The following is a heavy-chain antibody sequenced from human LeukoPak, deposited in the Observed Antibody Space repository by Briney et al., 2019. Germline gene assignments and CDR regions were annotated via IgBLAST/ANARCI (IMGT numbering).Heavy chain of an antibody. D-gene: IGHD4-17*01. Sequence: SETLSLTCTVSGGSISSSSYYWGWIRQPRGKGLEWIGSIYYSGSTYYNPSLKSRVTISVDTSKNQFSLKLSSVTAADTAVYYCASPRRYYGDYYSYWGQGTVVTVSS. V-gene: IGHV4-39*01. J-gene: IGHJ4*02. CDR3: ASPRRYYGDYYSY. CDR1: GGSISSSSYY. CDR2: IYYSGST.